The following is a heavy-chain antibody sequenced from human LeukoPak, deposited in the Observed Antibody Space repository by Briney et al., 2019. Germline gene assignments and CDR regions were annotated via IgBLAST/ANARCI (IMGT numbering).Heavy chain of an antibody. D-gene: IGHD5/OR15-5a*01. CDR2: INPNNGGT. V-gene: IGHV1-2*02. CDR1: GHTFTGYY. CDR3: ARSVQQWETNFDY. J-gene: IGHJ4*02. Sequence: GASVKVSCKASGHTFTGYYMHWVRQAPGQGLEWMGWINPNNGGTDYAQRFRGRVTMTRDTSITTAYMELSRLTSDDTAVYYCARSVQQWETNFDYWGQGTLVTVSS.